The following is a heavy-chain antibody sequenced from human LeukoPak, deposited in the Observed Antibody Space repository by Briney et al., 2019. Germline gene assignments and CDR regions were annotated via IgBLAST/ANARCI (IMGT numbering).Heavy chain of an antibody. CDR1: GYTFTGYY. CDR2: INPKNGGS. D-gene: IGHD2-2*01. CDR3: ARGMYCSSTSCYSDMGY. Sequence: ASVKVSCKASGYTFTGYYMHWVRQAPGQGLEWVGWINPKNGGSNYAQKFQGRVTMTRDRSISTAYMELSRLTSDDTAVYYCARGMYCSSTSCYSDMGYWGQGTLVTVSS. V-gene: IGHV1-2*02. J-gene: IGHJ4*02.